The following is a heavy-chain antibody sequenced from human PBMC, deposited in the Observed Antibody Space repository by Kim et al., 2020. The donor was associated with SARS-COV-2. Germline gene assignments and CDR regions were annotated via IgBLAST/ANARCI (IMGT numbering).Heavy chain of an antibody. V-gene: IGHV3-33*01. CDR3: ARDRACSSTSCHISGYYYYYGMDV. CDR1: GFTFSSYG. J-gene: IGHJ6*02. D-gene: IGHD2-2*02. Sequence: GGSLRLSCAASGFTFSSYGMHWVRQAPGKGLEWVAVIWYDGSNKYYADSVKGRFTISRDNSKNTLYLQMNSLRAEDTAVYYCARDRACSSTSCHISGYYYYYGMDVWGQGTTVTVSS. CDR2: IWYDGSNK.